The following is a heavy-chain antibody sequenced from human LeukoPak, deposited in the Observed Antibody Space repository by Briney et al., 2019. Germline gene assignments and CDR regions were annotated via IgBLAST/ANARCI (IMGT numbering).Heavy chain of an antibody. CDR1: GFTFSSYW. CDR3: AREYYDFWSGYYQHFDY. CDR2: IKQDGSEK. J-gene: IGHJ4*02. Sequence: GGSLRLSCAASGFTFSSYWMSWVRQAPGKGLEWVANIKQDGSEKYYVDSVKGRFTIPRDNAKNSLYLQMNSLRAEDTAVYYCAREYYDFWSGYYQHFDYWGQGTLVTVSS. V-gene: IGHV3-7*01. D-gene: IGHD3-3*01.